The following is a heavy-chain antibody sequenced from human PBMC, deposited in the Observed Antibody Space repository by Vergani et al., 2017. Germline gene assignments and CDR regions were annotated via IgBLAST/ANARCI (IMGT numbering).Heavy chain of an antibody. V-gene: IGHV3-53*02. CDR1: GFTVSSNY. CDR3: GGSGSYREINY. J-gene: IGHJ4*02. Sequence: EVQLVETGGGLIQPGGSLRLPCAASGFTVSSNYMSWVRQAPGKGLEWVSVIYSGGSTYYADSVKGRFTISRDNSKNTLYLQMNSLRAEDTAVYYCGGSGSYREINYWGQGTLVTVSS. D-gene: IGHD3-10*01. CDR2: IYSGGST.